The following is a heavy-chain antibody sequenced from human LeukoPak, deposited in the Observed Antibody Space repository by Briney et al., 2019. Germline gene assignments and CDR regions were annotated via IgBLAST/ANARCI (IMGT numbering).Heavy chain of an antibody. CDR2: ISYDGSNK. CDR1: GFTFSSYA. V-gene: IGHV3-30*04. Sequence: GGSLRLSCAASGFTFSSYAMRWVRQAPGKGLEWVAVISYDGSNKYYADSVKGRFTISRDNSKNTLYLQMNSLRAEDTAVYYCAREWVEDFWSGYFHDKSNWFDPWGQGTLVTVSS. CDR3: AREWVEDFWSGYFHDKSNWFDP. J-gene: IGHJ5*02. D-gene: IGHD3-3*01.